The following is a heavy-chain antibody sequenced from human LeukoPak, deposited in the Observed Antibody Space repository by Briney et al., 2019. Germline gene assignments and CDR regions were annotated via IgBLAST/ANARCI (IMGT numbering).Heavy chain of an antibody. CDR2: IRSKVENETT. CDR3: SKSNP. V-gene: IGHV3-15*05. Sequence: GGSLRLSCATSGFTFTAASMSWVRHAPGKGLEWIGLIRSKVENETTEYAAPVKGRFSISRDDSKATLYLEMKSLKVDDTGVYYRSKSNPWGQRTLVTV. CDR1: GFTFTAAS. J-gene: IGHJ1*01.